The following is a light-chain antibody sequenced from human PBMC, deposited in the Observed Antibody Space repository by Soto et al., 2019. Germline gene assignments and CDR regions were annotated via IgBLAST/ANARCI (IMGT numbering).Light chain of an antibody. Sequence: DIQVTQSPSSLSASEGDRVTITCRASQNIADFLNWYQQSSGKAPKLPMHDASLLHTGVPSRFSGSGSGTDFTLTISGLQPEDFATYYCEQTYRSPRTFGQGTKVEIK. V-gene: IGKV1-39*01. CDR1: QNIADF. J-gene: IGKJ1*01. CDR3: EQTYRSPRT. CDR2: DAS.